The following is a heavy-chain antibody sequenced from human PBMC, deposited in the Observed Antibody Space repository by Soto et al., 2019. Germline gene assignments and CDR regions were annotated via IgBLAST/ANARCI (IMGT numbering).Heavy chain of an antibody. V-gene: IGHV1-24*01. CDR2: FDPEDGET. CDR1: GYTLTELS. Sequence: ASVKVSCKVSGYTLTELSMHWVRQAPGKGLEWMGGFDPEDGETIYAQKFQGRVTMTEDTSTDTAYMELSSLRSEDTAVYYCATEIYCSGGSCYSRSPWFDPWGQGTLVTV. J-gene: IGHJ5*02. CDR3: ATEIYCSGGSCYSRSPWFDP. D-gene: IGHD2-15*01.